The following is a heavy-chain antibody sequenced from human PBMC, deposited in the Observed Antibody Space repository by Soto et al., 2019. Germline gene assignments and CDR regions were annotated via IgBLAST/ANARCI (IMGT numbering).Heavy chain of an antibody. Sequence: PGGSLRLSCVASGFTLNGYAMNWVRQAPGKGLEWVSYISSSSVKIDYADSVKGRFTISRDNAKNTVYFQMNSLRAEDTAVYFCARRALTHAFVDYWGQGTLVTVSS. V-gene: IGHV3-48*01. D-gene: IGHD1-26*01. CDR3: ARRALTHAFVDY. CDR2: ISSSSVKI. J-gene: IGHJ4*02. CDR1: GFTLNGYA.